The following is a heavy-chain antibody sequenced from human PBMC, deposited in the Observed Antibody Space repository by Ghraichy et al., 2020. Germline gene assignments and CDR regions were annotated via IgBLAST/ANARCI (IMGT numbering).Heavy chain of an antibody. CDR1: GGSISSSSYY. J-gene: IGHJ4*02. V-gene: IGHV4-39*01. CDR2: IYYSGST. D-gene: IGHD6-13*01. Sequence: SETLSLTCTVSGGSISSSSYYWGWIRQPPGKGLEWIGSIYYSGSTYYNPSLKSRVTISVDTSKNQFSLKLSSVTAADTAVYYCARHARGIAAVVNWGQGTLVTVSS. CDR3: ARHARGIAAVVN.